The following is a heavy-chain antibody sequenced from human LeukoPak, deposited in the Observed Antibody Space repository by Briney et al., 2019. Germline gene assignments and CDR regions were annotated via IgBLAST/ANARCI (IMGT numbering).Heavy chain of an antibody. CDR2: ISYDESNK. Sequence: GGSLRLSCAASGFTFSSYAMSWVRQAPGKGLEWVAVISYDESNKDYTDSVKGRFTISRDNSKNTVYLHMNSLRAEDTAVYYCARGLDYWGQGTLVTVSS. CDR1: GFTFSSYA. J-gene: IGHJ4*02. CDR3: ARGLDY. V-gene: IGHV3-30-3*01.